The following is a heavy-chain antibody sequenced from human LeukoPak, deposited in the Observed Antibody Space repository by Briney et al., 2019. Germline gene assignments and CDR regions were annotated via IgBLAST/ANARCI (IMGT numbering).Heavy chain of an antibody. CDR3: ARDSLYDDNGYYHYFDY. V-gene: IGHV3-33*01. CDR1: GFSFSTYG. J-gene: IGHJ4*02. Sequence: GGSLRLSCAASGFSFSTYGMHWVRQAPGKGLEWVAMIWYDASGQHYADSVKGRFTISRDTSKNTLYLQTNSLRAEDTAVYFCARDSLYDDNGYYHYFDYWGQGTLVTVSS. CDR2: IWYDASGQ. D-gene: IGHD3-22*01.